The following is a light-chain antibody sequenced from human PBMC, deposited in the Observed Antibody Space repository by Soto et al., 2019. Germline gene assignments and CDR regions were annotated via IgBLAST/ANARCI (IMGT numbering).Light chain of an antibody. CDR3: AAWDDSLNGVV. J-gene: IGLJ2*01. CDR1: SSNIGSNT. V-gene: IGLV1-44*01. Sequence: QSVLTQPPSASGTPGQRVTISCSGSSSNIGSNTVNWYQQVPRTAPKLLIYSNNQRPSGVPDRFSGSKSGTSVSLAISGLQSEDVADYYCAAWDDSLNGVVLGGGTKLTVL. CDR2: SNN.